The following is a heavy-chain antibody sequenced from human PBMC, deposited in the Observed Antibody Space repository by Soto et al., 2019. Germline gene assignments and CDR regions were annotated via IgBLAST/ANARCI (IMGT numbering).Heavy chain of an antibody. V-gene: IGHV4-34*01. J-gene: IGHJ4*02. Sequence: WSWIRQPPGRGLEWIGEIYHNGKSDYNPSLKSRVTIAVDTSKNQFSLKLSSVIAADTAVYFCARGGYWRFDYWGQGALVTVSS. D-gene: IGHD3-22*01. CDR2: IYHNGKS. CDR3: ARGGYWRFDY.